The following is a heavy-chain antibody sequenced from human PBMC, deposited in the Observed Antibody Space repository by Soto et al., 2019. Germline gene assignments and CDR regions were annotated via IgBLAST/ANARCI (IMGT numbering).Heavy chain of an antibody. J-gene: IGHJ4*02. CDR2: IYYSGST. CDR1: GGSISSYY. CDR3: ARRQGPHDY. V-gene: IGHV4-59*01. Sequence: SXTLSLTCTVSGGSISSYYWSWIRQPPGKGLEWIGYIYYSGSTNYNPSLKSRVTISVDTSKNQFSLKLNSVTAADTAVDYCARRQGPHDYWGQGTLVTVSS.